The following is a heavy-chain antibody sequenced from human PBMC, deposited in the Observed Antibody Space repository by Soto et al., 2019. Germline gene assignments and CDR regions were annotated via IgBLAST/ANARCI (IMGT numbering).Heavy chain of an antibody. CDR2: ISHSGST. V-gene: IGHV4-30-2*06. D-gene: IGHD6-6*01. CDR3: ASGSHVPHY. J-gene: IGHJ4*02. Sequence: LQLQESGSGLVKPSQTLSLTCAVSSGSISSGGYSWSWIRQSPGKGLEWIGYISHSGSTYYNPSLKSRVTISVDRSKNQFSLKLSSVTAADTAVYYCASGSHVPHYWGQGTLVTVSS. CDR1: SGSISSGGYS.